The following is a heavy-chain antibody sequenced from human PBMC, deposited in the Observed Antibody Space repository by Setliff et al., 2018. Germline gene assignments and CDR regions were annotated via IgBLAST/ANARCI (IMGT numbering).Heavy chain of an antibody. CDR3: AGTPARGTTWLSPFDY. CDR1: GGSISGYY. V-gene: IGHV4-4*07. D-gene: IGHD3-9*01. CDR2: IQGTGNT. Sequence: PSETLSLTCTVSGGSISGYYWSWIRQPAGKVPEWIGLIQGTGNTNYNPSLQSRATISIDTSKNQISLKITSVTAADTALYSCAGTPARGTTWLSPFDYWGQGIQVTSPQ. J-gene: IGHJ4*02.